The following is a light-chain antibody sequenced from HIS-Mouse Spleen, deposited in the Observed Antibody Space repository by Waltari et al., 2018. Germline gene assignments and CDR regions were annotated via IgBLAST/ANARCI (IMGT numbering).Light chain of an antibody. CDR1: ALPKKY. CDR3: YSTDSSGNHRV. Sequence: SYELTQPPSVSVSPGQTARITCSGDALPKKYAYWYQQKSGQALVLVIYEDSKRPSGTPERFSGSSSGTMATLTISGAQVEDEADYYCYSTDSSGNHRVFGGGTKLTVL. J-gene: IGLJ2*01. CDR2: EDS. V-gene: IGLV3-10*01.